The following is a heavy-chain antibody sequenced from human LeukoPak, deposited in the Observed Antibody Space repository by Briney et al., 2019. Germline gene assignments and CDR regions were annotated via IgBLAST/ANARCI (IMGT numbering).Heavy chain of an antibody. CDR1: GDSVNDYY. CDR2: IYYSGST. D-gene: IGHD3-10*01. Sequence: SETLSLTXTVSGDSVNDYYWNWIRQTPGKGLEWIGYIYYSGSTDYNPSLKSRVTMSVDTSKNQFSLKLNSVTAADTAVYYCARGGARGSSAFDVWGQGTMVIVSA. J-gene: IGHJ3*01. CDR3: ARGGARGSSAFDV. V-gene: IGHV4-59*02.